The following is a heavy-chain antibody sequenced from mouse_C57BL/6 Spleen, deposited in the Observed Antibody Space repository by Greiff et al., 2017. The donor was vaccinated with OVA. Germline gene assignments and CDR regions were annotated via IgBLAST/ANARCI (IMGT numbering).Heavy chain of an antibody. D-gene: IGHD2-1*01. Sequence: QVTLKVSGPGILQPSQTLSLTCSFSGFSLSTFGMGVGWIRQPSGKGLEWLAHIWWDDDKYYNPALKSRLTISKDTSKNQGFLKIANVDTADTATYYCARLYYGNYSYYFDYWGQGTTLTVSS. J-gene: IGHJ2*01. V-gene: IGHV8-8*01. CDR3: ARLYYGNYSYYFDY. CDR1: GFSLSTFGMG. CDR2: IWWDDDK.